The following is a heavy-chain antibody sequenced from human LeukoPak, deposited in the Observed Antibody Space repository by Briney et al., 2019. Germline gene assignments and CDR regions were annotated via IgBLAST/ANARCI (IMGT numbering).Heavy chain of an antibody. V-gene: IGHV3-30*03. D-gene: IGHD3-16*01. CDR1: GFTFSSYG. J-gene: IGHJ4*02. CDR2: ISYDGSNK. CDR3: ARASWSTGEDY. Sequence: GGSLRLSCAASGFTFSSYGMHWVRQAPGKGLEWVAVISYDGSNKYYADSVKGRFTISRDNSKNTLYLQMNSLRDEDTAVYYCARASWSTGEDYWGQGTLVTVSS.